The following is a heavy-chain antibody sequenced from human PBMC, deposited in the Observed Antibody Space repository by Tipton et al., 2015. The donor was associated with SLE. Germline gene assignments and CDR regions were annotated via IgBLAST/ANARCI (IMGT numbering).Heavy chain of an antibody. CDR3: ARGNTIFGVGY. J-gene: IGHJ4*02. CDR2: IYHSGST. CDR1: GGSISSHY. V-gene: IGHV4-59*06. D-gene: IGHD3-3*01. Sequence: TLSLTCTVSGGSISSHYWSWIRQPPGKGLEWIGNIYHSGSTFYNPSLKSRVTISVDTSKNQFSLKLSSVTAADTAVYYCARGNTIFGVGYWGQGTLVTVSS.